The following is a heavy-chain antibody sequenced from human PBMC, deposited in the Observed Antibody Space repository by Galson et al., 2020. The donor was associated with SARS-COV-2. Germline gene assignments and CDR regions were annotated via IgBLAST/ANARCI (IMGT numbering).Heavy chain of an antibody. CDR3: ARDLGFGEFNYYYYMDV. CDR1: GYTFTSYY. D-gene: IGHD3-10*01. Sequence: ASVKVPCKASGYTFTSYYMHWVRQAPGQGLEWMGIINPSGGSTSYAQKFQGRVTMTRDTSTSTVYMELSSLRSEDTAVYYCARDLGFGEFNYYYYMDVVGKGTTVTISS. J-gene: IGHJ6*03. CDR2: INPSGGST. V-gene: IGHV1-46*03.